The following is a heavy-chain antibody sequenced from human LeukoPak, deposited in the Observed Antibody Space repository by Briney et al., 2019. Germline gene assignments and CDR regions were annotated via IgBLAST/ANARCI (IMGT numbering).Heavy chain of an antibody. CDR2: IIPIFGTA. V-gene: IGHV1-69*13. CDR3: ARGYCSGGSCYSDLLVYFDY. Sequence: ASVKVSCKASGGTFSSYAISWVRQAPGQGLEWMGGIIPIFGTANYAQKFQGRVTITADESTSTAYMELSSLRSEDTAVYYCARGYCSGGSCYSDLLVYFDYWGQGTLVTVPS. J-gene: IGHJ4*02. D-gene: IGHD2-15*01. CDR1: GGTFSSYA.